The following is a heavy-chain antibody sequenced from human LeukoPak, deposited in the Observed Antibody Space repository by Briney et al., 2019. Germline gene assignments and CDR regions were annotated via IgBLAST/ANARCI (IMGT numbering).Heavy chain of an antibody. Sequence: KPSETLSLTCAVYGGSFSGYYWSWIRQPPGKGLEWIGEINHSGSTNYNPSLKSRVTISVDTSKNQFSLKLSSVTAADTAVYYCARGRIAAAGTDNNWFDPWGQGTLVTVSS. V-gene: IGHV4-34*01. CDR2: INHSGST. CDR1: GGSFSGYY. D-gene: IGHD6-13*01. J-gene: IGHJ5*02. CDR3: ARGRIAAAGTDNNWFDP.